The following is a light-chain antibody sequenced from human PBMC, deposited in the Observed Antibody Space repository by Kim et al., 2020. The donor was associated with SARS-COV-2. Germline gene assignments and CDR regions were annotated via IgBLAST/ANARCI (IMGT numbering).Light chain of an antibody. V-gene: IGKV1-39*01. J-gene: IGKJ2*03. CDR2: AAS. CDR1: QSISSY. Sequence: SASLGDRVTRTCLASQSISSYLNWYQQKPGKAPKLLIYAASSLQSGVPSRFSGSGSGTDFTLTISSLQPEDFATYYCQQSYSTPYSFGQGTKLEI. CDR3: QQSYSTPYS.